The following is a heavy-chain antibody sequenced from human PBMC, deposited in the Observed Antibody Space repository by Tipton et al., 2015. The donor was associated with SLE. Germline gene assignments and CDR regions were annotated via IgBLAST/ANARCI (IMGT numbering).Heavy chain of an antibody. J-gene: IGHJ4*02. CDR1: GDSISNNNYY. D-gene: IGHD6-13*01. V-gene: IGHV4-39*07. CDR2: INYSGTT. Sequence: TLSLTCTISGDSISNNNYYWGWIRQPPGEGLELIGNINYSGTTYYNPSLKTRVTISVDASKTQFSLRLTSVTAADTAVYFCARGGSSSWFSHFDYWGQGTLVTVSS. CDR3: ARGGSSSWFSHFDY.